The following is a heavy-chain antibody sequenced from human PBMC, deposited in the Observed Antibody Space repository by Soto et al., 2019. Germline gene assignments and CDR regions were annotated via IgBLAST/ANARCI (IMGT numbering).Heavy chain of an antibody. Sequence: EVQLVESGGGLVQPGGSLRLSCTASGFTFSGFWMHWVRQAPGKGLVWVSRINGDGSVTNYAASVKGRFTISRENAKNTLYPQMNSLTVEDTAMYYCVRVTATSGWGAFDYWGQGTLVTVSS. D-gene: IGHD6-19*01. J-gene: IGHJ4*02. CDR2: INGDGSVT. CDR1: GFTFSGFW. CDR3: VRVTATSGWGAFDY. V-gene: IGHV3-74*01.